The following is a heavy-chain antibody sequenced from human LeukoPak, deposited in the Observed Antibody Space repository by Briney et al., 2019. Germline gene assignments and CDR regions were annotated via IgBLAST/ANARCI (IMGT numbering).Heavy chain of an antibody. CDR1: GGSFSGYY. V-gene: IGHV4-34*01. D-gene: IGHD3-3*01. J-gene: IGHJ4*02. CDR2: INRSGST. CDR3: ARGLRNFFGVAIHFDY. Sequence: SETLSLTCAVYGGSFSGYYWSWIRQPPGKGLEWIGEINRSGSTNYNPSLKSRVTISVDTSKNQFSLKLSSVTAADTAVYYCARGLRNFFGVAIHFDYWGQGTLVTVSS.